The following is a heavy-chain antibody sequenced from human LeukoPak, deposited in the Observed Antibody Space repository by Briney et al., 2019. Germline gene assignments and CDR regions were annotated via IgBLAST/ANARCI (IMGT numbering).Heavy chain of an antibody. V-gene: IGHV3-9*01. D-gene: IGHD3-10*01. Sequence: GGSLRLSCAASGFTFDDYAMHWVRQAPGKGLEWVSVISWNSGIIGYADSVKGRFTISRDNAKNSLYLQMNSLRAEDTAVYYCARDGNLWFGELSFWFDPWGQGTLVTVSS. CDR2: ISWNSGII. J-gene: IGHJ5*02. CDR1: GFTFDDYA. CDR3: ARDGNLWFGELSFWFDP.